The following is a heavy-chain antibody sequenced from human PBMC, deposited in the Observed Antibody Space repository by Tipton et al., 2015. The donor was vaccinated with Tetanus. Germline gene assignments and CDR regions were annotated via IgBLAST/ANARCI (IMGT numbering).Heavy chain of an antibody. J-gene: IGHJ3*02. Sequence: TLSLTCTVSGGSVNSGGYCWTWIRQPPGRGLEWIGYVHYSGSTNYSPSLRSRVTLSVDTSKNQFSLKLSSVTAADTAVYYCARIGWLQQNKPAFDIWGQGTVVTVSS. CDR1: GGSVNSGGYC. D-gene: IGHD6-19*01. V-gene: IGHV4-61*08. CDR2: VHYSGST. CDR3: ARIGWLQQNKPAFDI.